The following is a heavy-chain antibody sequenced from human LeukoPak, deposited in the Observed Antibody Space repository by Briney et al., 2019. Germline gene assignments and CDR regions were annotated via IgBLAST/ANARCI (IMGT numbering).Heavy chain of an antibody. CDR3: ARVMSPRLECKYCDSKSCPNWFGP. D-gene: IGHD3-22*01. V-gene: IGHV1-8*01. CDR1: GYTFTNYD. Sequence: ASVKVSCKASGYTFTNYDINWVRQATGQGLEWMGWMNPKSGNTGYAQIFQDRVTMTRDTSINTAYMELSGLRADDTAVYYCARVMSPRLECKYCDSKSCPNWFGPWGQGTLVTVSS. CDR2: MNPKSGNT. J-gene: IGHJ5*02.